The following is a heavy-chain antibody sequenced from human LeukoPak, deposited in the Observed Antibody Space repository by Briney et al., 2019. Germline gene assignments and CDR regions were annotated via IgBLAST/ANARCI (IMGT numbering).Heavy chain of an antibody. Sequence: SETLSLTCDVSVVSFITYYWSWIRQSPEKGLEWIGEVNHSGYTNYNPSLKGRVTISVDTSKNQFSLKLSSVTAADTAVYYCARQLYGSDYWGQGTLVTVSS. J-gene: IGHJ4*02. V-gene: IGHV4-34*01. CDR1: VVSFITYY. CDR2: VNHSGYT. D-gene: IGHD4-17*01. CDR3: ARQLYGSDY.